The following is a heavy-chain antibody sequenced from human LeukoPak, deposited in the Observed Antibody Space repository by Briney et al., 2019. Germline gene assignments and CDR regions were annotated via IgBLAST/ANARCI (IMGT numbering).Heavy chain of an antibody. J-gene: IGHJ4*02. CDR3: ANRPPVGRFDY. Sequence: GGSLRLSCAASRLTFSNSVMSWVRQAPGEGLEWVSSISPSGGSTYYADSVKGRFTISRDNSKNTLYLQMSSLTVEDTAVYYCANRPPVGRFDYWGQGTLVTVSS. CDR2: ISPSGGST. CDR1: RLTFSNSV. V-gene: IGHV3-23*01. D-gene: IGHD6-13*01.